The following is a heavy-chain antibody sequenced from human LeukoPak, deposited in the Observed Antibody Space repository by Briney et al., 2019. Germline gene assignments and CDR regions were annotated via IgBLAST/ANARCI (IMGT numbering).Heavy chain of an antibody. D-gene: IGHD5-24*01. CDR2: ISYDGSNK. V-gene: IGHV3-30-3*01. CDR1: GFTFSSYA. Sequence: GGSLRLSCAASGFTFSSYAMHWVRQAPGKGLEWVAVISYDGSNKYYADSVKGRFTISRDNSKNTLYLQMNSLRAEDTAVYYCATRDGYTLGFDYWGQGTLVTVSS. CDR3: ATRDGYTLGFDY. J-gene: IGHJ4*02.